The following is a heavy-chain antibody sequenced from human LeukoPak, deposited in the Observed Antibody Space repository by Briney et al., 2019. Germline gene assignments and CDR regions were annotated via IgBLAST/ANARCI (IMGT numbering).Heavy chain of an antibody. Sequence: SETLSLTCTVSGGSTSSHYWGWIRQPPGKGLEWIGYVYDSGRATYKPSLKSRVTVSVDPSKNQFSLKLSSVTASGTAVYYCARQMITVSHDAFDIWGQGTMVTVSS. CDR3: ARQMITVSHDAFDI. V-gene: IGHV4-59*08. J-gene: IGHJ3*02. CDR2: VYDSGRA. D-gene: IGHD3-16*01. CDR1: GGSTSSHY.